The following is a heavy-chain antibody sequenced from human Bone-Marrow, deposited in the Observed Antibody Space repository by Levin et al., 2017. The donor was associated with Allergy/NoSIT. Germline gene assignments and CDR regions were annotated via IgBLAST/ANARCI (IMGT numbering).Heavy chain of an antibody. Sequence: GGSLRLSCAASGFIFSSYSLNWVRQAPGKGLEWVSYISSSSSTIYYADSVKGRFTISRDNAKNSLYLQMNSLRDEDTAVYFCARETPYNDAPLDYWGQGTLVTVSS. J-gene: IGHJ4*02. D-gene: IGHD1-1*01. CDR1: GFIFSSYS. CDR2: ISSSSSTI. V-gene: IGHV3-48*02. CDR3: ARETPYNDAPLDY.